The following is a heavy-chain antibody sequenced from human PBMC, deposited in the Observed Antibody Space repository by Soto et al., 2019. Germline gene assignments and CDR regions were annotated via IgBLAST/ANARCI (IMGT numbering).Heavy chain of an antibody. CDR1: GFTFSSYS. CDR3: ARGGYYQYYFDY. V-gene: IGHV3-21*01. J-gene: IGHJ4*02. Sequence: LRVSCAASGFTFSSYSMNWVRQAPGKGLEWVSSISSSSSYIYYADSVKGRFTISRDNAKNSLYLQMNSLRAEDTAVYYCARGGYYQYYFDYWGQGTLVTVSS. CDR2: ISSSSSYI. D-gene: IGHD3-22*01.